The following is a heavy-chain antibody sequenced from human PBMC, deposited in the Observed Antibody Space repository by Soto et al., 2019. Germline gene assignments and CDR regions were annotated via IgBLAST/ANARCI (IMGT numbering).Heavy chain of an antibody. D-gene: IGHD3-10*01. V-gene: IGHV4-39*01. CDR1: GGSISSSSYY. J-gene: IGHJ4*02. CDR3: AWGPKSASYYYDY. Sequence: SETLSLTCTVSGGSISSSSYYWGWIRKPPGKGLEWIGSIYYSGSTYYNPSLKSRVTISVDTSKNQFSLKLSSVTAADTAVYYCAWGPKSASYYYDYWGQGTLVTVSS. CDR2: IYYSGST.